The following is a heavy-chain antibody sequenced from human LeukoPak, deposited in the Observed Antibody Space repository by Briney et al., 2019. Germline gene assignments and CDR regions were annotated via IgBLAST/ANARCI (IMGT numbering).Heavy chain of an antibody. J-gene: IGHJ5*02. D-gene: IGHD3-10*01. CDR2: ISGSGGST. Sequence: GGSLRLSCAASGFTFSSYAMSWVRQAPGKGLEWVSAISGSGGSTYYADSVKGRFTISRDNSKNTLYLQMNSLRAEDTAVHYCAKGGALLWFGELTPIANWFDPWGQGTLVTVSS. CDR1: GFTFSSYA. V-gene: IGHV3-23*01. CDR3: AKGGALLWFGELTPIANWFDP.